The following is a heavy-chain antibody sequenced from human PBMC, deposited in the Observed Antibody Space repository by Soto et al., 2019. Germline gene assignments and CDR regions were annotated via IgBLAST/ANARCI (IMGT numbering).Heavy chain of an antibody. D-gene: IGHD3-3*01. J-gene: IGHJ4*02. CDR3: ARGITIFGVVYFDY. CDR2: IYYSGST. V-gene: IGHV4-31*03. Sequence: PLSVTSTVSGASISSGGHGWSWIRQHPGKGLEWIGHIYYSGSTYSNPSLKSRVTISVDTSKNQFSLKLRSVTAADTAVYYCARGITIFGVVYFDYWGQGTLVTVSS. CDR1: GASISSGGHG.